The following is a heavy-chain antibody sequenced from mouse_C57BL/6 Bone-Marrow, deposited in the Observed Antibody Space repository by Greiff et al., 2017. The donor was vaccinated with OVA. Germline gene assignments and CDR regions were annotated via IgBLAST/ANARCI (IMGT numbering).Heavy chain of an antibody. CDR1: GYTFTSYW. J-gene: IGHJ4*01. CDR2: IDTSDSET. Sequence: QVQLQQPGAELVRPGSSVKLSCKASGYTFTSYWMHWVKQRPIQGLEWIGNIDTSDSETHYNQKFKDKATLTVDKSSSTAYMQLSSLTSEDSAVYYCARGPYDGYWGDYWGQGTSVTVSS. CDR3: ARGPYDGYWGDY. V-gene: IGHV1-52*01. D-gene: IGHD2-3*01.